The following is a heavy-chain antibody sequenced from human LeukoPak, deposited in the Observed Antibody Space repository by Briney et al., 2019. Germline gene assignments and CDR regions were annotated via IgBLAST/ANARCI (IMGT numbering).Heavy chain of an antibody. J-gene: IGHJ6*03. CDR2: FDPEDGET. Sequence: GASVKVSCKVSGYTLTELSMHWVRQAPGKGLEWMGGFDPEDGETIYAQKFQGSVTMTEDTSTDTAYMELSSLRSEDTAVYYCATASRGEAGSYYYYMDVWGKGTTVTVSS. D-gene: IGHD6-19*01. CDR1: GYTLTELS. V-gene: IGHV1-24*01. CDR3: ATASRGEAGSYYYYMDV.